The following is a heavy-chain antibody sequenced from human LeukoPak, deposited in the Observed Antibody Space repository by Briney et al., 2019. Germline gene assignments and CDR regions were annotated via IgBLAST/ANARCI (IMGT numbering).Heavy chain of an antibody. D-gene: IGHD3-10*01. CDR2: IYYSGST. V-gene: IGHV4-39*07. CDR3: ARDGGFGELLY. CDR1: GGSISSSSYY. J-gene: IGHJ4*02. Sequence: PSETLSLTCTVSGGSISSSSYYWGWIRQPPGKGLEWIGSIYYSGSTNYNPSLKSRVTISVDTSKNQFSLKLSSVTAADTAVYYCARDGGFGELLYWGQGTLVTVSS.